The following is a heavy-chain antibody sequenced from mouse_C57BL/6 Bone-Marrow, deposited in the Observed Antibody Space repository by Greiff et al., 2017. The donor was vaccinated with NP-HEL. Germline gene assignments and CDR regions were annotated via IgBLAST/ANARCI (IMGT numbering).Heavy chain of an antibody. CDR1: GYTFTSYT. V-gene: IGHV1-4*01. J-gene: IGHJ3*01. Sequence: QVHVKQSGAELARPGASVKMSCKASGYTFTSYTMHWVKQRPGQGLEWIGYINPSSGYTKYNQKFKDKATLTADKSSSTAYMQLSSLTSEDSAVYYCASDYGSSWFAYWGQGTLVTVSA. CDR3: ASDYGSSWFAY. D-gene: IGHD1-1*01. CDR2: INPSSGYT.